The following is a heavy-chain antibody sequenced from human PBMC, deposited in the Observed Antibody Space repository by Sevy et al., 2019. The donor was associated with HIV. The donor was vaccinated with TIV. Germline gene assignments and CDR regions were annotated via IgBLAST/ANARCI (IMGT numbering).Heavy chain of an antibody. V-gene: IGHV3-33*01. Sequence: GVSLRLSCAASGFTFSSYGMHWVRQAPGKGLEWVALIWFDGSNTYYADSVKGRFTISRDIAKNTLHLQINSLGGEDTAVYYCARDLEFYDNGDYGPAFMPDYWGQGTLVTVSS. CDR2: IWFDGSNT. J-gene: IGHJ4*02. CDR1: GFTFSSYG. D-gene: IGHD4-17*01. CDR3: ARDLEFYDNGDYGPAFMPDY.